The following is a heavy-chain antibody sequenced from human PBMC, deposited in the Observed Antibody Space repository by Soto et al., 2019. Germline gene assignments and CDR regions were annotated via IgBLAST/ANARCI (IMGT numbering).Heavy chain of an antibody. CDR1: GFTFSSYS. J-gene: IGHJ6*02. CDR2: ISSSSSYI. D-gene: IGHD3-3*01. Sequence: GGSLRLSCAASGFTFSSYSMNWVRQAPGKGLEWVSSISSSSSYIYYADSVKGRFTISRDNAKNSLYLQMNSLRAEDTAVYYCARDHELRFLEWSEVPLLRYGMDVWGQVTTVTVSS. CDR3: ARDHELRFLEWSEVPLLRYGMDV. V-gene: IGHV3-21*01.